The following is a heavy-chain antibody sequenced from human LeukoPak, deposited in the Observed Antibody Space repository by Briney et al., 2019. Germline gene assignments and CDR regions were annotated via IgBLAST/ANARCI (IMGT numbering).Heavy chain of an antibody. CDR3: AKRFSSGWTYFDY. D-gene: IGHD6-19*01. CDR1: GFTFSSYG. Sequence: GGSLRLSCAASGFTFSSYGMHWLRQAPGKGLEWVAFIRYDGSNKYYADSVKGRFTISRDSSKNTLYLQMNSLRAEDTAVYYCAKRFSSGWTYFDYWGQGTLVTVSS. V-gene: IGHV3-30*02. J-gene: IGHJ4*02. CDR2: IRYDGSNK.